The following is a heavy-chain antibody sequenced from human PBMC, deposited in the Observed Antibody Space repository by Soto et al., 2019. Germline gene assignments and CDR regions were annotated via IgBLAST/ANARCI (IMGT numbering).Heavy chain of an antibody. CDR3: AHIVVAGLGYYFDY. CDR1: GFSLSSTRMA. V-gene: IGHV2-5*02. J-gene: IGHJ4*02. CDR2: IYWDDDK. Sequence: QITLKESGPPLVKPTQTLTLTCTFSGFSLSSTRMAVGWIRQPPGKALEWLALIYWDDDKRYSPFLKSRLTITKDTSKNQVVLTRPHMTPVETARYYCAHIVVAGLGYYFDYWGQGTLVTVSS. D-gene: IGHD6-19*01.